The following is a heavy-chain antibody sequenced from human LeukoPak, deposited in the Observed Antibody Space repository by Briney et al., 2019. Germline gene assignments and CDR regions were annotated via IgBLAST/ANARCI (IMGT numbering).Heavy chain of an antibody. V-gene: IGHV4-39*07. CDR2: IHYRGNT. D-gene: IGHD1-7*01. CDR3: ARNYMGYAFDI. Sequence: PSETLSLTCTVSGGSITSSNNYWGWIRQPPGKGLEWIGSIHYRGNTYYNPSLKSRVTISVGTSKNQFSLKLSSVTAADTAVYYCARNYMGYAFDIWGQGTMVTVSS. CDR1: GGSITSSNNY. J-gene: IGHJ3*02.